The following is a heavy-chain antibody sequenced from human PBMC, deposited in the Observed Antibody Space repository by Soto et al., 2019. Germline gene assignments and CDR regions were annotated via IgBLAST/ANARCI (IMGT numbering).Heavy chain of an antibody. CDR2: INPNSGGT. Sequence: QVQLVQSGAEVKKPGASVKVSCKASGYTFTGYYMHWVRQATGQGLEWMGWINPNSGGTNYAQKFQGRFTMTRDTSSSTAYMELSRLRSDVTAVYYRASYGDIVVVMRPYYGMDVWGQGTTVTVSS. CDR1: GYTFTGYY. D-gene: IGHD3-22*01. CDR3: ASYGDIVVVMRPYYGMDV. V-gene: IGHV1-2*02. J-gene: IGHJ6*02.